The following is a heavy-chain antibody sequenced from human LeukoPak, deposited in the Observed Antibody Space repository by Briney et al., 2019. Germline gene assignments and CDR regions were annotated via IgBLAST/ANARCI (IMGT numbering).Heavy chain of an antibody. Sequence: ASVKVSCKASGYTFTSYDINWVRQATGQGLEWMGWMNPNSGNTGYAQKFQGRVTMTRNTSISTAYMELSSLKASDTAMYYCARFNNRDADYWGQGTLVTVSS. V-gene: IGHV1-8*01. CDR3: ARFNNRDADY. CDR1: GYTFTSYD. J-gene: IGHJ4*02. D-gene: IGHD1-20*01. CDR2: MNPNSGNT.